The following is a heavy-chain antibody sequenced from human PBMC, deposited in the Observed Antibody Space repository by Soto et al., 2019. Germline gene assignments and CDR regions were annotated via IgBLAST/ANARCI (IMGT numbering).Heavy chain of an antibody. D-gene: IGHD3-16*01. CDR1: GFSLSTSGMS. J-gene: IGHJ4*02. CDR2: VDWDDDK. V-gene: IGHV2-70*17. Sequence: SGPTLVKPTQTLTLTCTFSGFSLSTSGMSVSWIRQPPGKALEWLARVDWDDDKFYSTSLKTRLNISKATSKNQVVLTMTNMDPIDTATYYCARVPGVPGIMTRGSDNWGQGTLVTVSS. CDR3: ARVPGVPGIMTRGSDN.